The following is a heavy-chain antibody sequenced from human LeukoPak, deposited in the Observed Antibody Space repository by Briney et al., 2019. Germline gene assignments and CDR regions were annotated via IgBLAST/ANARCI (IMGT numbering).Heavy chain of an antibody. J-gene: IGHJ4*02. CDR3: ARDRVGGDLTGESLY. D-gene: IGHD4-17*01. V-gene: IGHV1-18*01. CDR1: GYPFDNFG. Sequence: AAVKVSCKASGYPFDNFGLTWVRQAPGHGLEWMGWISAYNGNTHHAQKFRDRLTLTTDTSTSTAYLELRGLKSDDTAVYYCARDRVGGDLTGESLYWGQGTLVTVSS. CDR2: ISAYNGNT.